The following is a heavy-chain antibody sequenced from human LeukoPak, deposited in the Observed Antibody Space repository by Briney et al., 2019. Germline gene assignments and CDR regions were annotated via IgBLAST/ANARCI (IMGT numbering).Heavy chain of an antibody. Sequence: SGGSLRLSCAASGFTFSNAWMSWVRQAPGKGLEWVGRIKSKTDGGTTDYAAPVKGRFTISRDDSKNTLYLQMNNLKTEDTAVYYCTTGPSVVVVTVSDYWGQGTLVTVSS. CDR1: GFTFSNAW. CDR3: TTGPSVVVVTVSDY. V-gene: IGHV3-15*01. D-gene: IGHD2-21*02. CDR2: IKSKTDGGTT. J-gene: IGHJ4*02.